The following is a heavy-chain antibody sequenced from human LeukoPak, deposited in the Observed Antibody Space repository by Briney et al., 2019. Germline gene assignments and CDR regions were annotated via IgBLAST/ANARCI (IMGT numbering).Heavy chain of an antibody. CDR1: GFTFSSYG. V-gene: IGHV3-48*04. CDR3: AELGITMIGGV. J-gene: IGHJ6*04. CDR2: ISNCGSTI. D-gene: IGHD3-10*02. Sequence: GGSLRLSCAASGFTFSSYGMHWVRQAPGKGLEWVSYISNCGSTIYYADSVKGRFTISRDNAKNSLYLQLNSLRAEDTAVYYCAELGITMIGGVWGKGTTVTISS.